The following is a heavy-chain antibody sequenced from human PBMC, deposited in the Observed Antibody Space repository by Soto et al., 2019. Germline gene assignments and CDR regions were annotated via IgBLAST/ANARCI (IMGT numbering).Heavy chain of an antibody. CDR1: GFTFSNDD. D-gene: IGHD5-12*01. CDR3: AKNIGGFSGYANFDY. CDR2: ITAGGFNT. Sequence: EVQLLESGGDLVQPGGSLRLSCVASGFTFSNDDLSWVRQASGKGLEWVPAITAGGFNTYYADSVKGRFTISRDNSKNPLYLQMNSVRAEDTAVYYCAKNIGGFSGYANFDYWGQGTLVTVSS. V-gene: IGHV3-23*01. J-gene: IGHJ4*02.